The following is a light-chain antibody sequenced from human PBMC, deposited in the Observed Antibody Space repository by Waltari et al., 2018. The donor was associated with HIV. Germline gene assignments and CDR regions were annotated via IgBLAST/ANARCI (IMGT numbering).Light chain of an antibody. Sequence: SYVLTQPPSVSVAPGKTARITCGGNNIGSKGVHWYQQKPGQAPVLVIYYDSHRPSGIPGRFSGSKSGNTATLTISRGEAGDEADYYCQLWDGTGDHPGVFGTGTQVTVL. V-gene: IGLV3-21*04. CDR1: NIGSKG. CDR2: YDS. CDR3: QLWDGTGDHPGV. J-gene: IGLJ1*01.